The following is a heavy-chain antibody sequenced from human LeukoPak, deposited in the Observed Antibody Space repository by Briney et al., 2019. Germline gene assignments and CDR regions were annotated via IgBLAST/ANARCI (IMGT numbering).Heavy chain of an antibody. CDR3: ARDPGKNWFDP. D-gene: IGHD1-26*01. Sequence: ASVTVSCKASGYTFTSYGISWVRQAPGQGLEWMGWINAYNGNTSYAQKLQGRVTMTTDTSTSTAYMELRSLRSDDTAVYYCARDPGKNWFDPWGQGTLVTVSS. V-gene: IGHV1-18*01. CDR2: INAYNGNT. J-gene: IGHJ5*02. CDR1: GYTFTSYG.